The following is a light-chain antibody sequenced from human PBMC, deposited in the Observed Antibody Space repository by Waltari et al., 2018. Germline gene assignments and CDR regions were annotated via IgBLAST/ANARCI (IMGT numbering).Light chain of an antibody. V-gene: IGLV2-11*01. CDR1: SSVVGGYNS. CDR2: EVS. Sequence: QSALTQPRSVSGSPGQSFTISRTGTSSVVGGYNSFSWYHPPPGKAPTLMLYEVSKRPSGVPDRFSGSKSGNTAALTISGLQAEDEADYYCCSYAGSYISWVFGGGTKLTVL. CDR3: CSYAGSYISWV. J-gene: IGLJ3*02.